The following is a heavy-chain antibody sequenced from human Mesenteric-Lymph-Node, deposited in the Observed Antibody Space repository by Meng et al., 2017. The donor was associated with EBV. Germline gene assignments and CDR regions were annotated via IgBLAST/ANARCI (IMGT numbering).Heavy chain of an antibody. CDR1: GGSVSSGTYY. J-gene: IGHJ4*02. CDR2: IYDSGST. V-gene: IGHV4-61*01. CDR3: ARGGNDILTGRYTFDY. D-gene: IGHD3-9*01. Sequence: QLQLQESGPGLVKPSETLSLTCTVSGGSVSSGTYYWSWIRQPPGKGPEWIGYIYDSGSTKYNPSLKSRVTISVDTSKNQFSVKLSSVTAADTAVYYCARGGNDILTGRYTFDYWGQGTLVTVPS.